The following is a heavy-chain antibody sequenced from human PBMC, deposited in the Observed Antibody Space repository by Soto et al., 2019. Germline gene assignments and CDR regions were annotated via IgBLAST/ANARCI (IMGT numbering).Heavy chain of an antibody. CDR3: ATSGQLVPGGERTNWFDP. CDR1: GGSISSYY. V-gene: IGHV4-59*01. D-gene: IGHD6-6*01. J-gene: IGHJ5*02. CDR2: IYYSGST. Sequence: SETLSLTCTVSGGSISSYYWSWIRQPPGKGLEWIGYIYYSGSTNYNPSLKSRVTISVDTSKNQFSLKLSSVTAADTAVYYCATSGQLVPGGERTNWFDPWGQGTLVTVSS.